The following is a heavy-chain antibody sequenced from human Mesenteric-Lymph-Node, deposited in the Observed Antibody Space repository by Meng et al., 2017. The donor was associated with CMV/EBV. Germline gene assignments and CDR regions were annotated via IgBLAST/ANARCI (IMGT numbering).Heavy chain of an antibody. J-gene: IGHJ5*01. Sequence: SETLSLTCTVSGGSVNSGSYYWSWIRQPPGKGLEWIGYIFYSGDTLYNPSLKSRVTISIHTSENQFSLKLRSVTAADTAVYYCARETGTNWFDFWGQGTLVTVSS. V-gene: IGHV4-61*01. D-gene: IGHD1-14*01. CDR3: ARETGTNWFDF. CDR1: GGSVNSGSYY. CDR2: IFYSGDT.